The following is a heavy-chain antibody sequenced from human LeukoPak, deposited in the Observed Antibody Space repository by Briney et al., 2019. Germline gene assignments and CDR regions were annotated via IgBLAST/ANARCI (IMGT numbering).Heavy chain of an antibody. Sequence: GGSLRLSCAASGFTFSSYSMNWVRQAPGKGLEWVSSISSSSSYIYYADSVKGRFTISRDNAKNSLYLRMNSLRAEDTAVYYCARVRRGYLDYWGQGTLVTVSS. J-gene: IGHJ4*02. CDR1: GFTFSSYS. V-gene: IGHV3-21*01. D-gene: IGHD5-12*01. CDR3: ARVRRGYLDY. CDR2: ISSSSSYI.